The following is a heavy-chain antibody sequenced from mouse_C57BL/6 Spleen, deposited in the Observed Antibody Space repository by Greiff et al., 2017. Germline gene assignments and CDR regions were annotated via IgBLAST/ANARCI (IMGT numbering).Heavy chain of an antibody. CDR1: GYTFTDYY. CDR2: INPYNGGT. D-gene: IGHD1-1*01. Sequence: EVKLMESGPVLVKPGASVKMSCKASGYTFTDYYMNWVKQSHGKSLEWIGVINPYNGGTSYNQKFKGKATLTVDKSSSTAYMELNSLTSEDSAVYYCARNCGSSEYYFDYWGQGTTLTVSS. CDR3: ARNCGSSEYYFDY. V-gene: IGHV1-19*01. J-gene: IGHJ2*01.